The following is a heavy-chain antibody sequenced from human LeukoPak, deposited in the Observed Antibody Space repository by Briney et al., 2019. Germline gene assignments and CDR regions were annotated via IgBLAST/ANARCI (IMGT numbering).Heavy chain of an antibody. CDR1: GFTFSSYE. V-gene: IGHV3-48*03. CDR3: ARKYCSSTSCLFDY. J-gene: IGHJ4*02. Sequence: GGSLSLSCAASGFTFSSYEMNWVRQAPGKGLEWVSYISSSGTLIYNAYSVKRRFTISRDNARNSLYLQMNSLRAEDTAVYYCARKYCSSTSCLFDYWGQGTLVTVSS. CDR2: ISSSGTLI. D-gene: IGHD2-2*01.